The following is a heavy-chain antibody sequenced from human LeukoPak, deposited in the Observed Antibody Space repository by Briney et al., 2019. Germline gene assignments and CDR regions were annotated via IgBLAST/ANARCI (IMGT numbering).Heavy chain of an antibody. J-gene: IGHJ5*02. CDR3: ASLFIPRGKWFDP. CDR2: INSDGSST. D-gene: IGHD1-26*01. Sequence: GGSLRLSCAASGFTLSSYWMHWVRQAPGKGLVWVSRINSDGSSTSYADSVKGRFTISRDNAKNTLYLQMNSLRAEDTAVYYCASLFIPRGKWFDPWGQGTLVTVSS. V-gene: IGHV3-74*01. CDR1: GFTLSSYW.